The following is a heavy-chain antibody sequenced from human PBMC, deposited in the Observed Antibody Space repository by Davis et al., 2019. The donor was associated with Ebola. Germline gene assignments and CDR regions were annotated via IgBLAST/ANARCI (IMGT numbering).Heavy chain of an antibody. CDR2: ISGSGGST. D-gene: IGHD6-25*01. CDR3: ARRAAATPFFDY. J-gene: IGHJ4*02. V-gene: IGHV3-23*01. CDR1: GFTFSSYA. Sequence: GESLKISCAASGFTFSSYAMSWVRQAPGKGLEWVSAISGSGGSTYYADSVKGRFTISRDNSKNTLYLQMNILRAEDTAVYYCARRAAATPFFDYWGQGTLVTVSS.